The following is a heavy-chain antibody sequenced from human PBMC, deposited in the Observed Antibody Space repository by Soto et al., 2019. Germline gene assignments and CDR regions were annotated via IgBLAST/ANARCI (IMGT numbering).Heavy chain of an antibody. CDR3: ARDGRSVAVAGWATF. CDR2: ISAYNGNT. V-gene: IGHV1-18*01. CDR1: GYTFTSYG. D-gene: IGHD6-19*01. J-gene: IGHJ4*02. Sequence: GASVKVSCKASGYTFTSYGISWVRQAPGQGLDWMGWISAYNGNTNYAQKLQGRVTMTTDTSTSTAYMELRSLRSDDTAVYYCARDGRSVAVAGWATFWGQGTLVTVSS.